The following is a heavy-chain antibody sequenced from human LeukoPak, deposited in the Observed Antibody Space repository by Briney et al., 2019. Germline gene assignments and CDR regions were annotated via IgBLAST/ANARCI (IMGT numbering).Heavy chain of an antibody. CDR1: GLTFSDYS. D-gene: IGHD5-24*01. CDR2: IGIDSGNT. CDR3: ARDYKYAFDN. V-gene: IGHV3-48*01. J-gene: IGHJ4*02. Sequence: GGSLRLSCAAPGLTFSDYSMNWVRQAPGKELEWISYIGIDSGNTNYADSVKGRFTISGDKAKNSLYLQMNSLRVEDTAVYYCARDYKYAFDNWGQGTLVTVSS.